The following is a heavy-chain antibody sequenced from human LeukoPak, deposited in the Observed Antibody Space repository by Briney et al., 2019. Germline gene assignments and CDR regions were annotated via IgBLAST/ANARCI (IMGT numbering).Heavy chain of an antibody. J-gene: IGHJ4*02. D-gene: IGHD3-3*01. V-gene: IGHV4-59*01. CDR3: ASLTYDFWSGYYTN. CDR2: IYYNGST. CDR1: GGSISSYY. Sequence: SETLSLTCTVSGGSISSYYWSWIRQPPGKGLEWIGYIYYNGSTNYNPSLKSRVTISVDTSKNQFSLKLSSVTAADTAVYYCASLTYDFWSGYYTNWGQGTLVTVSS.